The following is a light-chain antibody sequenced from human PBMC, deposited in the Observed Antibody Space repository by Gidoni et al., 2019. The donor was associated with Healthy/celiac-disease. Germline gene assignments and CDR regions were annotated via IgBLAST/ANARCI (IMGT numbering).Light chain of an antibody. Sequence: QSVLTQPPSVSGAPGHRVTISCTGSSSTIGAGYDVHWYQQLPGTAPKLLIYGNSNRPSGVPDRFSGSKSGTSASLAITGLQAEDEADYYCQSYDSSLSGHVVFGGGTKLTVL. CDR1: SSTIGAGYD. V-gene: IGLV1-40*01. CDR2: GNS. J-gene: IGLJ2*01. CDR3: QSYDSSLSGHVV.